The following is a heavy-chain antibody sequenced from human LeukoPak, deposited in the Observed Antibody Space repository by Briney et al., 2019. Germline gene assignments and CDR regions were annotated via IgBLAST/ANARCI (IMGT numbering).Heavy chain of an antibody. CDR3: ARGFNWFDP. CDR1: GDSISSSY. CDR2: IYYSGRT. V-gene: IGHV4-59*01. D-gene: IGHD3-3*01. Sequence: SETLSLTCTVSGDSISSSYWSWIRQSPGKGLEWIGYIYYSGRTNYNPPLKSRVTISVDTSKNQLSLKLNSVTAGDTAMYYCARGFNWFDPWGQGTLVTVSS. J-gene: IGHJ5*02.